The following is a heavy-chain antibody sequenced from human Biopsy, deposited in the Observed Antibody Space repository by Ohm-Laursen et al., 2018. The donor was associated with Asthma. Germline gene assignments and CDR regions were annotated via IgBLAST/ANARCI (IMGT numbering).Heavy chain of an antibody. CDR1: GFTFDDYA. Sequence: SLRLSCSASGFTFDDYAMHWVRQAPGKGLEWVSGISWNSGSIGYADSVKGRFTISRDNAKNSLYLQMNSLRAEDTALYYCVKGEWELLEANFDYWGQGTLVTVPS. J-gene: IGHJ4*02. CDR2: ISWNSGSI. D-gene: IGHD1-26*01. CDR3: VKGEWELLEANFDY. V-gene: IGHV3-9*01.